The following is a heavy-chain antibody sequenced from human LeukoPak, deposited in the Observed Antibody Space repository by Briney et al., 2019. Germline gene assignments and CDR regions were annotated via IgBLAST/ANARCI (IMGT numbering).Heavy chain of an antibody. J-gene: IGHJ6*03. CDR1: GFTFSSYA. V-gene: IGHV3-23*01. CDR2: LSGSGGTS. Sequence: GGSLRPSCAGSGFTFSSYAMSWVRQAPGKGLEWVSALSGSGGTSYYADSVKGRFTISRDNSKNTLYLQMSSLRADDTAVYYCAKDLGHYYYYMDVWGKGTTVTISS. CDR3: AKDLGHYYYYMDV.